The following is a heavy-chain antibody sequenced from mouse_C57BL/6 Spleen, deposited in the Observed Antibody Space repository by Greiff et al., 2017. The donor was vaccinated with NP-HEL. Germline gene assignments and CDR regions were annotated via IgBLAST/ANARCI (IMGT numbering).Heavy chain of an antibody. CDR3: ARDWELGWFAY. CDR1: GYTFTSYW. D-gene: IGHD4-1*01. Sequence: VQLQQPGAELVKPGASVKLSCKASGYTFTSYWMHWVKQRPGQGLEWIGMIHPNSGSTNYNEKFKSKATLTVDKSSSTAYMQLSSLTSEDSAVYYCARDWELGWFAYWGQGTLVTVSA. CDR2: IHPNSGST. J-gene: IGHJ3*01. V-gene: IGHV1-64*01.